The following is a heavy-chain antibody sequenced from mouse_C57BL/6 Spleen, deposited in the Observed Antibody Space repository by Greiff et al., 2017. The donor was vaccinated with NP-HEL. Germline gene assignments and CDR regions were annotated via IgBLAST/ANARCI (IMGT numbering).Heavy chain of an antibody. CDR2: INPNNGGT. Sequence: VQLQQSGPELVKPGASVKISCKASGYTFTDYYMNWVKQSHGKSLEWIGDINPNNGGTSYNQKFKGKATLTVDKSSSTAYMELRSLTSEDSAVYYCAEGSNYGFAYWGQGTLVTVSA. D-gene: IGHD2-5*01. CDR1: GYTFTDYY. V-gene: IGHV1-26*01. J-gene: IGHJ3*01. CDR3: AEGSNYGFAY.